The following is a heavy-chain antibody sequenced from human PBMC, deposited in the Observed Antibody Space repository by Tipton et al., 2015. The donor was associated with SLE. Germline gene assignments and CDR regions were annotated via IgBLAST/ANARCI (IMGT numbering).Heavy chain of an antibody. J-gene: IGHJ6*03. CDR2: INHSGST. D-gene: IGHD3-10*01. Sequence: TLSLTCAVYGGSFSGYYWSWIRQPPGKGLEWIGEINHSGSTNYNPSLKSRVTISVDTSKNRVSLKVRSVTAADTAVYYCARGMLVWSGEDRYMDVWGKGTTVTVSS. CDR3: ARGMLVWSGEDRYMDV. V-gene: IGHV4-34*01. CDR1: GGSFSGYY.